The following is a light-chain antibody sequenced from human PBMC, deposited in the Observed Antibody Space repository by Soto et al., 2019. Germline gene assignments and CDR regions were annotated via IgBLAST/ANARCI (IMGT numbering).Light chain of an antibody. CDR3: PPYTTVPPIP. Sequence: EGGMTQYKATLSVSPGERATLSCRASQSVSINLAWYQQRPGQAPRLLIYSTSTRATGSPARFSGSGSGTEFTLTISSMQSEDFAVYYCPPYTTVPPIPFGGRSKV. CDR2: STS. J-gene: IGKJ4*01. V-gene: IGKV3D-15*01. CDR1: QSVSIN.